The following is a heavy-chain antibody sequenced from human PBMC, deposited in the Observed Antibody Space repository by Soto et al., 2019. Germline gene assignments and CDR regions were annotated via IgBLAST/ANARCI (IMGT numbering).Heavy chain of an antibody. Sequence: GGSLRPSFTASGCTCSPDAMIWVRRAPGKGLEWVSAISGSGGSTYYADSVKGRFTISRDNAKNTLYLQMNSLRAEDTAVYYCAKSGVAAYYYGMDVWGQGTTVTVSS. J-gene: IGHJ6*02. D-gene: IGHD6-6*01. CDR2: ISGSGGST. V-gene: IGHV3-23*01. CDR1: GCTCSPDA. CDR3: AKSGVAAYYYGMDV.